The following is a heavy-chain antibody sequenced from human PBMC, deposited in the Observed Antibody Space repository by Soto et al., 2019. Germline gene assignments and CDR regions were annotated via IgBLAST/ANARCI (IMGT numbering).Heavy chain of an antibody. CDR3: ARGPVGLDTISYFDY. V-gene: IGHV4-30-2*01. CDR1: GGSISSGGYS. Sequence: LSLTCAVSGGSISSGGYSWSWIRQPPGKGLEWIGYIYHSGSTYYNPSLKSRVTISVDRSKNQFSLKLSSVTAADTAVYYCARGPVGLDTISYFDYWGQGKLVTVSS. D-gene: IGHD3-3*01. J-gene: IGHJ4*02. CDR2: IYHSGST.